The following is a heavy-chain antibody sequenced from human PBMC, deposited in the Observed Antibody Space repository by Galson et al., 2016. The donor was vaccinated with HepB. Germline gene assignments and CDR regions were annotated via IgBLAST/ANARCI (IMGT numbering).Heavy chain of an antibody. V-gene: IGHV4-59*01. J-gene: IGHJ4*02. CDR2: IHYSGDT. D-gene: IGHD5-24*01. CDR3: ARDGYNCGLDC. Sequence: SETLSLTCTVSGGSISTYYWNWIRQPPGKGLEWIGCIHYSGDTKSDPSLKSRVPMSLDTSKNQFSLQLSSVTAADTAIYYCARDGYNCGLDCWGQGTLVTVSS. CDR1: GGSISTYY.